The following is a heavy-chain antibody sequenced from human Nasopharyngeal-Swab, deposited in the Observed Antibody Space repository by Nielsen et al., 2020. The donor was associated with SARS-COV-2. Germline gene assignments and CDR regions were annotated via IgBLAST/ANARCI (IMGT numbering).Heavy chain of an antibody. CDR3: ATTGYSSVYYVH. CDR1: GGSFSGYY. J-gene: IGHJ4*02. Sequence: SQTLSLTCAVYGGSFSGYYWSWILQPPGKGLEWIGEINHSGSTNYNPSLESRVTLSVDTSKNQFSLNLISVTAADTAAYYCATTGYSSVYYVHWGQGVLVTVSS. D-gene: IGHD6-25*01. V-gene: IGHV4-34*01. CDR2: INHSGST.